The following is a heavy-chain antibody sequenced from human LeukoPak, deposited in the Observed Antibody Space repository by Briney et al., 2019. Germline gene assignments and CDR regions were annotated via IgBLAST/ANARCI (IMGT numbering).Heavy chain of an antibody. CDR1: GYSFTNYW. V-gene: IGHV5-51*01. J-gene: IGHJ3*02. D-gene: IGHD2-2*01. CDR3: ARRRYCTDTSCYAGVDGFDI. Sequence: GESLKISCKASGYSFTNYWVGWVRQMPGKGLEWMGIIYPGDSDTRYRPSFQGQVTISADKSISTAYLQWSSLKASDTAVYYCARRRYCTDTSCYAGVDGFDIWGQGTVVTVSS. CDR2: IYPGDSDT.